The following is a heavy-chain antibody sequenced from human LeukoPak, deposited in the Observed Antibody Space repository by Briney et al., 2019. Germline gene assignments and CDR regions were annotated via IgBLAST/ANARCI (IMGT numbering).Heavy chain of an antibody. D-gene: IGHD3-16*02. V-gene: IGHV3-30-3*01. CDR3: ARERRVGDYVWGSYRYFTELHLDY. Sequence: PGGSLRLSCAASGFTFSSYAMHWVRQASGKGLEWVAVISYDGSNKYYADSVKGRFTISRDNSKNTLYLQMNSLRAEDTAVYYCARERRVGDYVWGSYRYFTELHLDYWGQGTLVTVSS. CDR1: GFTFSSYA. J-gene: IGHJ4*02. CDR2: ISYDGSNK.